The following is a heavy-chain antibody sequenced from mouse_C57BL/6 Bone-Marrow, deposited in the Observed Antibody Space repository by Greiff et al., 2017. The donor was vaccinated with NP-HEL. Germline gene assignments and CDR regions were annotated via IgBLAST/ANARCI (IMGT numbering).Heavy chain of an antibody. CDR3: ARHEDDYGSSFYAMDY. CDR2: FYPGSGSI. J-gene: IGHJ4*01. V-gene: IGHV1-62-2*01. CDR1: GYTFTEYT. Sequence: VQLQESGAELVKPGASVKLSCKASGYTFTEYTIHWVKQRSGQGLGWIGWFYPGSGSIKYNEKFKDKATLTADKSSSTVYMELSRLTSEDSAVYFCARHEDDYGSSFYAMDYWGQGTSVTVSS. D-gene: IGHD1-1*01.